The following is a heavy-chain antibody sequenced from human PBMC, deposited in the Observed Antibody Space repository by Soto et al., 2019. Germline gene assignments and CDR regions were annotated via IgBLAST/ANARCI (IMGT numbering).Heavy chain of an antibody. V-gene: IGHV3-30*18. CDR2: ISYDGSNK. CDR3: AKLLAAVVTGPLRDY. J-gene: IGHJ4*02. CDR1: GFTFSSYG. D-gene: IGHD2-21*02. Sequence: QVQLVESGGGVVQPGRSLRLSCAASGFTFSSYGMHWVRQAPGKGLEWVAVISYDGSNKYYADSVKGRFTISRDNSKNTLYLQMNSLRAEDTAVYYCAKLLAAVVTGPLRDYWGQGTLVTVSS.